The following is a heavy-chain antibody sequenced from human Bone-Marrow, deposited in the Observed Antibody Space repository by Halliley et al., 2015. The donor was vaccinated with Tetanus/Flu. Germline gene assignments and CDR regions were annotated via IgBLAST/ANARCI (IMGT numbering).Heavy chain of an antibody. CDR3: ARHTYYETTDDWAFDY. J-gene: IGHJ4*02. D-gene: IGHD3-22*01. CDR2: VYPGDSDA. V-gene: IGHV5-51*01. CDR1: GHNFTNYW. Sequence: VQLVQSGAEVKKPGESLKISCKGSGHNFTNYWIGWVRQKPGKGLEWMGIVYPGDSDARYSPAFQGHATLSADKSIATAYLQWSALKASDAAMYYCARHTYYETTDDWAFDYWGQGTLVAVSS.